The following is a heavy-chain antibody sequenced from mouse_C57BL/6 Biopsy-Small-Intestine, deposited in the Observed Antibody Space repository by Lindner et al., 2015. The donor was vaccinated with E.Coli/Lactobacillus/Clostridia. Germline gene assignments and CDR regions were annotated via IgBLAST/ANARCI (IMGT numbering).Heavy chain of an antibody. V-gene: IGHV2-9-1*01. CDR2: MWTGGGT. J-gene: IGHJ4*01. CDR1: GFSLTSYS. D-gene: IGHD2-14*01. CDR3: ARHGYPGMDY. Sequence: VQLQESGPGLVAPSQSLSITCTVSGFSLTSYSISWVRQPPGKGLERLGVMWTGGGTNYNSALKSRLSISKDSSKSQVFLKMNSLQIDDTAMYYCARHGYPGMDYWGQGTSVTVSS.